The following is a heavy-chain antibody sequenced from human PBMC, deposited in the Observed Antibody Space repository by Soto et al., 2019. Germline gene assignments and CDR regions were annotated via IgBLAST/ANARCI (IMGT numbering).Heavy chain of an antibody. D-gene: IGHD6-13*01. CDR2: ITDSGTGT. Sequence: EVHLLESGGGLVHPGASLRLSCGASGFTLSRCVMTWVRQAPGKGLEWVSCITDSGTGTYYADSVKGRFTISRDNSKNTMYLQMNNLRVEDTGVYYCAKGLINGRWYAEDWGQGTLVTVSS. J-gene: IGHJ4*02. CDR1: GFTLSRCV. CDR3: AKGLINGRWYAED. V-gene: IGHV3-23*01.